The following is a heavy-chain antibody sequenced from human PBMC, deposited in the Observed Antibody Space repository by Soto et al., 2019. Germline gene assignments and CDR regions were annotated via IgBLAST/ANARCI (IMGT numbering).Heavy chain of an antibody. D-gene: IGHD3-3*01. CDR1: GYTFTSYY. CDR3: AREVVDEFWSGGWCDP. V-gene: IGHV1-46*01. CDR2: INTSGGST. J-gene: IGHJ5*02. Sequence: QVQLVQSGAEVKKPGASVKVSCKAAGYTFTSYYMHWVRQAPGQGLEWMGLINTSGGSTSYAQKFQGRVTMTRDTSTSTDYMELSSLRSEDTAVYYCAREVVDEFWSGGWCDPWGQGTLVTVSS.